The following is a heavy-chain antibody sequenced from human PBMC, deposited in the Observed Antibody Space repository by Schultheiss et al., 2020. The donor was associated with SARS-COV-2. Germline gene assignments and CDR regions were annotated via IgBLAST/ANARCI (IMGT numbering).Heavy chain of an antibody. Sequence: GASLKISCAASGFTFSSYSMNWVRQAPGKGLEWVSSISSSSSYIYYADSVKGRFTISRDNAKNSLYLQMNSLRAEDTAVYYCARGSYGDYDYWGQGTLVTVSS. J-gene: IGHJ4*02. CDR3: ARGSYGDYDY. V-gene: IGHV3-21*01. CDR1: GFTFSSYS. CDR2: ISSSSSYI. D-gene: IGHD4-17*01.